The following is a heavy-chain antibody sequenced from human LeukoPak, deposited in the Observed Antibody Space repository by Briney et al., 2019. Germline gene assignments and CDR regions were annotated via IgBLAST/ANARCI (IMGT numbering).Heavy chain of an antibody. J-gene: IGHJ4*02. D-gene: IGHD3-22*01. V-gene: IGHV3-30-3*01. Sequence: PGGSLRLSCAASGFIFSTYAMHWVRQTPGRGLEWVAVISFDGSNKFYADSVKGRFTISRDSSKNTVYLQMNSLRDEDTAVYFCARDQEYYDSSGDDPIDYWGQGTLVTVSS. CDR2: ISFDGSNK. CDR1: GFIFSTYA. CDR3: ARDQEYYDSSGDDPIDY.